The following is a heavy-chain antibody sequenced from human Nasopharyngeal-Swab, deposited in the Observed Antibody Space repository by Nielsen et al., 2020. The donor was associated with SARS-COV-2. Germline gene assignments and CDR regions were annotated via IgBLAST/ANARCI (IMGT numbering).Heavy chain of an antibody. V-gene: IGHV1-46*01. CDR2: INPSGGST. J-gene: IGHJ4*02. CDR3: ARSIAAAVFDY. Sequence: ASVKVSCKASGYTFTSYYMHWVRQAPGQGLEWMGIINPSGGSTSYAQKFQGRVTMTRDTSTSTVYMELSILRSEDTAVYYCARSIAAAVFDYWGQGTLVTVSS. CDR1: GYTFTSYY. D-gene: IGHD6-13*01.